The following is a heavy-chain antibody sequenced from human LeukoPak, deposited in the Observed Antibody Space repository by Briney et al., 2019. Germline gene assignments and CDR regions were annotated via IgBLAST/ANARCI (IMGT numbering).Heavy chain of an antibody. V-gene: IGHV3-64*01. D-gene: IGHD6-6*01. CDR3: AMGSIAARAFDY. CDR2: ISSNGGST. J-gene: IGHJ4*02. Sequence: PGGSLRLSCAASGFTFSSYAMHWVRQAPGKGLEYVSAISSNGGSTYYANSVKGRFTISRDNSKNTLYLQMGSLRAEDMAVYYCAMGSIAARAFDYWGQGTLVTVSS. CDR1: GFTFSSYA.